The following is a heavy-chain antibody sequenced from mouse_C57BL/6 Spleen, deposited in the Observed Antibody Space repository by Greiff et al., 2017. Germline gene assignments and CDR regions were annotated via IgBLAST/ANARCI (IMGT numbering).Heavy chain of an antibody. D-gene: IGHD2-4*01. CDR2: IDPENGDT. J-gene: IGHJ3*01. Sequence: VQLQQSGAELVRPGASVKLSCTASGFNIKDDYMHWVKQRPEQGLEWIGWIDPENGDTDSTSKFQGKATLTADTSSNTAYLQRSSLTSEDTAVYYGTMVYDYDGAWFAYWGQGTLVTVSA. V-gene: IGHV14-4*01. CDR1: GFNIKDDY. CDR3: TMVYDYDGAWFAY.